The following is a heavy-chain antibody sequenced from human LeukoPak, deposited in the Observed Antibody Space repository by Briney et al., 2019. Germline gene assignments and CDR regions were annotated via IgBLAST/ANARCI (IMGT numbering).Heavy chain of an antibody. CDR3: ARKDDSSGYYSDY. CDR2: ISSSSSYI. CDR1: GFTFSSYS. D-gene: IGHD3-22*01. Sequence: PGGSLRLPCAASGFTFSSYSMNWVRQAPGKGLEWVSSISSSSSYIYYADSVKGRFTISRDNAKNSLYLQMNSLRAEDTAVYYCARKDDSSGYYSDYWGQGTLVTVSS. V-gene: IGHV3-21*01. J-gene: IGHJ4*02.